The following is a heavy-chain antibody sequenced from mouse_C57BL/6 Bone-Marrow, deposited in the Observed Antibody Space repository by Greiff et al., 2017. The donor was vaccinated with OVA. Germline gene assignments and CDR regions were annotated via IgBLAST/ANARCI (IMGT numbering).Heavy chain of an antibody. D-gene: IGHD2-2*01. CDR1: GYTFTAYY. Sequence: QVQLQQSGAELVRPGASVTLSCKASGYTFTAYYISWVKQRPGQGLEWIARIYPGSGNIYYNEKFKGKATLTAEKSSRTAYMQLSSLTSDDSAVYFCARSERLRDYFDYWGQGTTLTVSS. CDR3: ARSERLRDYFDY. CDR2: IYPGSGNI. J-gene: IGHJ2*01. V-gene: IGHV1-76*01.